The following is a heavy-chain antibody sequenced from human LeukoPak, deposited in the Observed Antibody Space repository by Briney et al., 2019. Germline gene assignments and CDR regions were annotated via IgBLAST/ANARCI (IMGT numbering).Heavy chain of an antibody. CDR2: IHYTGST. J-gene: IGHJ4*02. V-gene: IGHV4-30-4*01. CDR3: ARLYSSGWYYFDY. CDR1: AGSIKSGDYY. Sequence: SQTLSLTCTVSAGSIKSGDYYWSWIRQPPGKGLEWIGYIHYTGSTSYNPSLKSRVTISVDTSKNQFSLKLSSVTAADTAVYYCARLYSSGWYYFDYWGQGTLVTVSS. D-gene: IGHD6-19*01.